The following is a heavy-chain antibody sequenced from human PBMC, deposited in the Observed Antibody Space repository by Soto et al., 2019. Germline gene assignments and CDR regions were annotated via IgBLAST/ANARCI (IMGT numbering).Heavy chain of an antibody. CDR1: GFTFSSYA. D-gene: IGHD3-22*01. J-gene: IGHJ4*02. CDR2: ISYDGSNK. CDR3: VRDGNHYDSSGPCFDY. V-gene: IGHV3-30-3*01. Sequence: QVQLVESGGGVVQPGRSLRLSCAASGFTFSSYAMHWVRQAPGKGLEWVAVISYDGSNKYYADSVKGRFTISRDNSKNTLYLQMNSLSTEDTAVHYCVRDGNHYDSSGPCFDYWGQGTLVTVSS.